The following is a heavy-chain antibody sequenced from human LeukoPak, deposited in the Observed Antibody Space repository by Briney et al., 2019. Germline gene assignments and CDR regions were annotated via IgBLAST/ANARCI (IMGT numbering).Heavy chain of an antibody. CDR1: GYTSTDYY. CDR3: ARANFLYCSSSTCLFDY. V-gene: IGHV1-2*02. CDR2: INPNDGDT. Sequence: ASVKVSCKASGYTSTDYYMHWVRQAPGQGFEWMGWINPNDGDTNYAQKFQGRVTMTRDTSISTAHMEVGRLRSDDTAVYYCARANFLYCSSSTCLFDYWGQGTLVTVSS. J-gene: IGHJ4*02. D-gene: IGHD2-2*01.